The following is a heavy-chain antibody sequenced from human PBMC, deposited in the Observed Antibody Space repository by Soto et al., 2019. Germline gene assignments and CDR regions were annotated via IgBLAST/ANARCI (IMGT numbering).Heavy chain of an antibody. CDR3: AKDHHSSGWYSYYYYGMDV. Sequence: QVQLVESGGGVVQPGRSLRLSCAASGFTFSSYGMHWVRQAPGKGLEWVAVISYDGSNKYYADSVKGRFTISRDNSKNPLYLQMNSLRAEDTAVYYCAKDHHSSGWYSYYYYGMDVWGQGTTVTVSS. CDR1: GFTFSSYG. D-gene: IGHD6-19*01. CDR2: ISYDGSNK. V-gene: IGHV3-30*18. J-gene: IGHJ6*02.